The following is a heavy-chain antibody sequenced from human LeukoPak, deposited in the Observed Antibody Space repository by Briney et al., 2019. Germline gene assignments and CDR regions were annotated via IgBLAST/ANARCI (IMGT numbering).Heavy chain of an antibody. CDR3: ARDCSSTRCRNWFDP. CDR2: INHSGST. CDR1: GGSFSGYY. D-gene: IGHD2-2*01. V-gene: IGHV4-34*01. Sequence: SETLSLTCAVYGGSFSGYYWSWIRQPPGKGLEWIGEINHSGSTNYNPSLKSRVTISVDTSKNQFSLKLSSVTAADTAVYYCARDCSSTRCRNWFDPWGEGTLVSVSS. J-gene: IGHJ5*02.